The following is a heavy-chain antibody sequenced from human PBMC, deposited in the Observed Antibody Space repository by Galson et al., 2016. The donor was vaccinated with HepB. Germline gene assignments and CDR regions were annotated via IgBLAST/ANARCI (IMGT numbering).Heavy chain of an antibody. Sequence: SLRLSCAVSGFTFSSYSMDWVRQAPGKGLEWVSYITSSSSTIYYADSVKGRFTISRDNAKNSLYLQMNSLRAEDTAVYYCAGGGGFSVGAYFDSWGQGTLVTVSS. D-gene: IGHD3-16*01. CDR1: GFTFSSYS. CDR2: ITSSSSTI. J-gene: IGHJ4*02. CDR3: AGGGGFSVGAYFDS. V-gene: IGHV3-48*04.